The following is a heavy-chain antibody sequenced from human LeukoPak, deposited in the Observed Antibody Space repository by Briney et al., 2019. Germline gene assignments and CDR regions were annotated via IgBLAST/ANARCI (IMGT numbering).Heavy chain of an antibody. J-gene: IGHJ4*02. CDR2: INHSGST. V-gene: IGHV4-34*01. D-gene: IGHD5-18*01. CDR1: GGSFSGYY. CDR3: ARASWIQLWYDY. Sequence: PSETPSLTCAVYGGSFSGYYWSWIRQPPGKGLEWIGEINHSGSTNYNPSLKSRVTISVDTSKNQFSLKLSSVTAADTAVYYCARASWIQLWYDYWGQGTLVTVSS.